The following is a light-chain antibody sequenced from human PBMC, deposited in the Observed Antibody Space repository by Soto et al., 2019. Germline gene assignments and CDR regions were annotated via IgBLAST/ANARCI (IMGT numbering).Light chain of an antibody. Sequence: DIQMTQSPSTLSASVGDRVTITCRASQSIENWLAWYQQKPGKAPKLFVLKASTLEIGAPSRFSCSGSGTELTLSISSLQPDDFATYFCQQYESFPRTFGQGTKEQIK. CDR1: QSIENW. CDR3: QQYESFPRT. CDR2: KAS. J-gene: IGKJ1*01. V-gene: IGKV1-5*03.